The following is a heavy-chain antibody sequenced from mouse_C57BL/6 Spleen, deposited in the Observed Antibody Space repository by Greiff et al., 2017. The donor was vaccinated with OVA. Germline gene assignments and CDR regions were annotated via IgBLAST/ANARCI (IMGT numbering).Heavy chain of an antibody. CDR1: GYAFSSYW. CDR3: ARDGNYYFDY. Sequence: VKLVESGAELVKPGASVKISCKASGYAFSSYWMNWVKQRPGKGLEWIGQIYPGDGDTNYNGKFKGKATLTADKSSSTAYMQLSSLTSEDSAVYFCARDGNYYFDYWGQGTTLTVSS. CDR2: IYPGDGDT. D-gene: IGHD2-1*01. V-gene: IGHV1-80*01. J-gene: IGHJ2*01.